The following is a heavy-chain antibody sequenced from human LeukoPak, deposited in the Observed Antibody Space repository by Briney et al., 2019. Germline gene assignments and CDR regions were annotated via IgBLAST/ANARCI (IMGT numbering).Heavy chain of an antibody. CDR1: GGSISSYY. Sequence: SETLSLTCTVSGGSISSYYWSWIRQPPGKGLEWIGYIYYSGSTNYNPSLKSRVTISVDTSKNQFSLKLSSVTAADTAVYYRARDPAAGLDYWGQGTLVTVSS. D-gene: IGHD6-13*01. V-gene: IGHV4-59*01. CDR3: ARDPAAGLDY. CDR2: IYYSGST. J-gene: IGHJ4*02.